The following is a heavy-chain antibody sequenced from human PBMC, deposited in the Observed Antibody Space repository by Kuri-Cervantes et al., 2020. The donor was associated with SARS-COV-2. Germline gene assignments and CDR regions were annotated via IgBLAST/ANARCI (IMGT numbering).Heavy chain of an antibody. CDR3: TTDRATRGITTFGVGLEDWFDP. CDR1: GFTFSNAW. Sequence: GGSLRLSCAATGFTFSNAWMSWVRQAPGKGLEWVGRIKSKTDGGTTDYAAPVKGRFTISRDDSKNTLYLQMNSLKTEDTAVYYCTTDRATRGITTFGVGLEDWFDPWGQGTLVTVSS. CDR2: IKSKTDGGTT. V-gene: IGHV3-15*07. D-gene: IGHD3-3*01. J-gene: IGHJ5*02.